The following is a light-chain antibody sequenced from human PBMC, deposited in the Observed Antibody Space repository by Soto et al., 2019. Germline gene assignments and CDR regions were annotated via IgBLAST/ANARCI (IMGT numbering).Light chain of an antibody. Sequence: DIQMTQYPPTLSASVGDRVTITCRASQSISSWLAWYQQKPGKAPKVLIYKASNLESGVPSRFSGSGSGTEFTLTISSLQPDDFATYYCQQYNGYSWTFGQGTKVEVK. CDR2: KAS. CDR3: QQYNGYSWT. V-gene: IGKV1-5*03. J-gene: IGKJ1*01. CDR1: QSISSW.